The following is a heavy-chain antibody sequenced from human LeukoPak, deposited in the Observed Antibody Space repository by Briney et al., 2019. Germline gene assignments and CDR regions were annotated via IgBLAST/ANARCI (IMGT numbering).Heavy chain of an antibody. V-gene: IGHV1-69*13. J-gene: IGHJ4*02. Sequence: ASVKVSCKASGRTFSSYAISWVRQAPGQGLEWMRGIIPIFGTANYAQKFQGRVTITADESTSTAYMELSSLRSEDTAVYYCARDTFAYYYGSGSYYRTSAIDYWGQGTLVTVSS. CDR1: GRTFSSYA. CDR3: ARDTFAYYYGSGSYYRTSAIDY. CDR2: IIPIFGTA. D-gene: IGHD3-10*01.